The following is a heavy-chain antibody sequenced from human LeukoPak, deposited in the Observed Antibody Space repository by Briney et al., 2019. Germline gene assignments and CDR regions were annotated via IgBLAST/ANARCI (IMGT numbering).Heavy chain of an antibody. D-gene: IGHD3-22*01. CDR3: AKVEHYVSSGYLYY. Sequence: GGSVRLFCGPSGFTFRSYGMHWARQAPGEGLEWVAVISHEGSNKYYTDSVKGGFTISRDNSKNTLYLQKNSLGAENTAVYYCAKVEHYVSSGYLYYWGRGTLVTVSS. CDR2: ISHEGSNK. J-gene: IGHJ4*02. V-gene: IGHV3-30*18. CDR1: GFTFRSYG.